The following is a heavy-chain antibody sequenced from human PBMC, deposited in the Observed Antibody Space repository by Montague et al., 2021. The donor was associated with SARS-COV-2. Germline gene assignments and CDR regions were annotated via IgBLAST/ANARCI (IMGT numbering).Heavy chain of an antibody. J-gene: IGHJ4*02. V-gene: IGHV4-4*02. Sequence: SETLSLTCAVSGGSISSSNWWSWVRQPPGKGLEWIGEIYHSGSTNYNPSLKSRVSISVDKSTNQFSLRLSSVTAADTAVYYCARDSSGWSRFDYWGQGTLVTVSS. CDR2: IYHSGST. D-gene: IGHD6-19*01. CDR1: GGSISSSNW. CDR3: ARDSSGWSRFDY.